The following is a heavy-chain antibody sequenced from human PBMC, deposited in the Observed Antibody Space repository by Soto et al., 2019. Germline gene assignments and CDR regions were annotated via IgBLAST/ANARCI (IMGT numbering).Heavy chain of an antibody. D-gene: IGHD2-2*01. V-gene: IGHV5-10-1*01. CDR1: GYSFTSYW. Sequence: PGESLKISCNGSGYSFTSYWISWVRQMPGKGLEWMGRIDPSDSYTNYSPSFQGHVAISADKSISTAYLQWSSLKASDTAMYYCARAPWSDIVVVPAAPDHYYYGMDVWGQGTTVTVSS. CDR2: IDPSDSYT. J-gene: IGHJ6*02. CDR3: ARAPWSDIVVVPAAPDHYYYGMDV.